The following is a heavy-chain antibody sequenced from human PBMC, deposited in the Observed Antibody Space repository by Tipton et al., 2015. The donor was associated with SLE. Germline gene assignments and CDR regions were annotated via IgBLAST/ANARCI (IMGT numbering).Heavy chain of an antibody. V-gene: IGHV4-34*01. CDR2: SNPSGST. CDR3: ARGAKERITLVRVRPYYFDY. Sequence: LRLSCAVYGGSFSGYYWSWIRQPPGKGLEWIGESNPSGSTNYNPSLKSRVTISVDTSKNQLSLKLTSVTVADTSVYYCARGAKERITLVRVRPYYFDYWGQGSLVTVSS. CDR1: GGSFSGYY. D-gene: IGHD3-10*01. J-gene: IGHJ4*01.